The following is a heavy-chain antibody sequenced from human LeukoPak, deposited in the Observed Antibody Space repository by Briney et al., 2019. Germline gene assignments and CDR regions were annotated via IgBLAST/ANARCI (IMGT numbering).Heavy chain of an antibody. J-gene: IGHJ3*02. D-gene: IGHD5-12*01. CDR3: AKQRPIYTGYDFDAFDM. CDR1: GFTVSSNY. V-gene: IGHV3-23*01. CDR2: ITGSGDST. Sequence: GGSLRLSCAASGFTVSSNYMSWVRQAPGKGLQWVSAITGSGDSTYHADSVKGRFTTSRDNSKNTLYLQMNSLRADDTAIYYCAKQRPIYTGYDFDAFDMWGQGIMVTVSS.